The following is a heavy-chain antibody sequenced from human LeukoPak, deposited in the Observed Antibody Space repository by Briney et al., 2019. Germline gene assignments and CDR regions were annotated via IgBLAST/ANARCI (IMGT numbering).Heavy chain of an antibody. V-gene: IGHV3-23*01. CDR3: AKAASGSYLYYFDY. Sequence: GGSLRLSCAASGFTFSSNAVSWVRQAPGKGLEWVSAISNSGGSTYYVDSVKGRFTISRDNSENTLYLQLNSLRAEDTAVYYCAKAASGSYLYYFDYWGQGTLVTVSS. J-gene: IGHJ4*02. D-gene: IGHD1-26*01. CDR2: ISNSGGST. CDR1: GFTFSSNA.